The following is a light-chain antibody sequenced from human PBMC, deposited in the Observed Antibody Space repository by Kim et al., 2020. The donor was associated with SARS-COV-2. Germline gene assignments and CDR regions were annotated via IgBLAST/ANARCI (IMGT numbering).Light chain of an antibody. Sequence: GQSISISRTGTSSNIGSYNYVSWHQQHPGKAPKLMIYDVNKRPSGISSRFSGSKSGSTASLTISGLQAEDEADYYCSSFTTRSTLVFGGGTQLTVL. CDR2: DVN. V-gene: IGLV2-14*03. J-gene: IGLJ3*02. CDR1: SSNIGSYNY. CDR3: SSFTTRSTLV.